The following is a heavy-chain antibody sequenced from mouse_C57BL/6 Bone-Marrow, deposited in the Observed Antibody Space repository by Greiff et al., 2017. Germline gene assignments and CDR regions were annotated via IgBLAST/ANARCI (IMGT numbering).Heavy chain of an antibody. CDR3: TRIAY. CDR2: IDPENGDT. CDR1: GFNIKDDY. V-gene: IGHV14-4*01. J-gene: IGHJ3*01. Sequence: VQLKESGAELVRPGASVKLSCTASGFNIKDDYMHWVKQRPEQGLEWIGWIDPENGDTEYASKFQGKATITVDTSSNTAYLQLSSLTSEDTAAYYCTRIAYWGQGTLVTVSA.